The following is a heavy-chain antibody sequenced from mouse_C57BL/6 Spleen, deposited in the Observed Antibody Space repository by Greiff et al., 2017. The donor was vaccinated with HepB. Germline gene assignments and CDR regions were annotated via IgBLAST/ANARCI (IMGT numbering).Heavy chain of an antibody. CDR3: ARNYGNYWGYAMDY. Sequence: VQLVESGPGLVAPSQSLSITCTVSGFSFTSYAISWVRQPPGKGLEWLGVIWTGGGTNYNSALKSRLSISKDNSKSQVFLKMNSLQTDDTARYYCARNYGNYWGYAMDYWGQGTSVTVSS. D-gene: IGHD2-1*01. V-gene: IGHV2-9-1*01. CDR2: IWTGGGT. CDR1: GFSFTSYA. J-gene: IGHJ4*01.